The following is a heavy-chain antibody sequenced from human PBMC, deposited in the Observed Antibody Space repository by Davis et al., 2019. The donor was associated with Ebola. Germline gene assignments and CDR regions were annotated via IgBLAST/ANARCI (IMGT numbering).Heavy chain of an antibody. CDR1: GFTFGDYA. J-gene: IGHJ6*02. CDR2: IRSKAYGGTT. D-gene: IGHD6-19*01. V-gene: IGHV3-49*04. CDR3: TRDRSLQWLVLSYYYYYGMDV. Sequence: GGSLRLSCTASGFTFGDYAMSWVRQAPGKGLEWVGFIRSKAYGGTTEYAASVKGRFTISRDDSKSIAYLQMNSLKTEDTAVYYCTRDRSLQWLVLSYYYYYGMDVWGQGTTVTVSS.